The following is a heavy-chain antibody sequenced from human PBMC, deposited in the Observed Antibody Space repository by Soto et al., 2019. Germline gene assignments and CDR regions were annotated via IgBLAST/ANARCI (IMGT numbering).Heavy chain of an antibody. CDR3: ARDAPRCSGGTCLDY. CDR2: ISGSSSTI. J-gene: IGHJ4*02. CDR1: GFTFSSFS. Sequence: EVQLMESGGGLVQPGGSLRLSCVASGFTFSSFSMNWVRQAPGKGLEWVSYISGSSSTIFYADSVRGRFTISRDNAKNSLYLQMNILRDEDTAVFYCARDAPRCSGGTCLDYWGQGTLVTVSS. V-gene: IGHV3-48*02. D-gene: IGHD2-15*01.